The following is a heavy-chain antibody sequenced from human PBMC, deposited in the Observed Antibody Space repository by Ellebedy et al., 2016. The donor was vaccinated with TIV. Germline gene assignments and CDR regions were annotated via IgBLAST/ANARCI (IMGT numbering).Heavy chain of an antibody. V-gene: IGHV4-34*01. CDR3: ARGLYSSSLGYGMDV. J-gene: IGHJ6*02. CDR1: GGSFSDYY. D-gene: IGHD2-2*01. Sequence: SETLSLXXAVYGGSFSDYYWNWIRQPPGKGLEWIGEINHSGNTNYNPSLKSRVTISVDTSKNQFSLDLTSVTAADTAVYFCARGLYSSSLGYGMDVWGQGTTVTVSS. CDR2: INHSGNT.